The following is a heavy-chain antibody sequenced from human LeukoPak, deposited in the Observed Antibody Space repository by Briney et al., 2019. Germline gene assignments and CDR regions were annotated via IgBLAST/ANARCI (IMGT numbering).Heavy chain of an antibody. Sequence: GGSLRLSCAASGFTFSSYSMNWVRQAPGKGLKWVSSISSSSSYIYYADSVKGRFTISRDNAKNSLYLQMNSLRAEDTAVYYCARGYSSGWPPDYWGQGTLVTVSS. CDR1: GFTFSSYS. CDR2: ISSSSSYI. D-gene: IGHD6-19*01. V-gene: IGHV3-21*01. CDR3: ARGYSSGWPPDY. J-gene: IGHJ4*02.